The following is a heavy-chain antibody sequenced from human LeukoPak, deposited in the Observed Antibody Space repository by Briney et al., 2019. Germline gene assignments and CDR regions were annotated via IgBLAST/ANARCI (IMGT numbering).Heavy chain of an antibody. Sequence: PGGSLRLSCAASGFTFSDYYMSWIRQAPGKGLEWVSYISSSSSYTNYADSVKGRFTISRDNAKNSLYLQMHSLRAEDTAVYYCARDLVVVPAARSYYYYGMDVWGKGTTVTVSS. CDR3: ARDLVVVPAARSYYYYGMDV. V-gene: IGHV3-11*06. CDR1: GFTFSDYY. D-gene: IGHD2-2*01. CDR2: ISSSSSYT. J-gene: IGHJ6*04.